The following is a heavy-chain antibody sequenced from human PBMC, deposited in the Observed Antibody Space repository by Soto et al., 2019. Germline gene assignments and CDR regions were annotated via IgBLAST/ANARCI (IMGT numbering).Heavy chain of an antibody. J-gene: IGHJ6*02. CDR1: GGTFSSYA. CDR2: IIPIFGTA. CDR3: AMLVGATTYYYYYGMDV. Sequence: ASVKVSCKASGGTFSSYAISWVRQAPGQGLEWMGGIIPIFGTANYAQKFQGRVTITADESTSTAYMELSSLRSEDTAVYYCAMLVGATTYYYYYGMDVWGQGTTVTVSS. V-gene: IGHV1-69*13. D-gene: IGHD1-26*01.